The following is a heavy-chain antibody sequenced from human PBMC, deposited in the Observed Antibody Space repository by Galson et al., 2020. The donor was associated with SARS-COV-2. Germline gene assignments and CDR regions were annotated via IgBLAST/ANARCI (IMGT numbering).Heavy chain of an antibody. Sequence: SETLSLTCTVSGGSISGYYWHWIRQPPGQGLEWIGYIYYSGSTTYTPSLKSRVTISVDKSKNQFSLHLSSVTAPDTAVYYRARDLAHWGSTEEWGQGTLVTVSS. V-gene: IGHV4-59*01. CDR2: IYYSGST. D-gene: IGHD7-27*01. J-gene: IGHJ4*02. CDR3: ARDLAHWGSTEE. CDR1: GGSISGYY.